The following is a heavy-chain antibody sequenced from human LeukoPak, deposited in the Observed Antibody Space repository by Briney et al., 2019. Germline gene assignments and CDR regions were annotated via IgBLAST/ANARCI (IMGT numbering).Heavy chain of an antibody. CDR3: AKLGGHPLHNYYVGV. J-gene: IGHJ6*03. D-gene: IGHD3-16*01. CDR1: GFTFSTYA. CDR2: ISGSGGGT. Sequence: GGSLRLSCAASGFTFSTYAMSWVRQAPGKGLEWVSGISGSGGGTYYADSVKGRFTISRDNSKNTLYLQINSLRAEDTAVYYCAKLGGHPLHNYYVGVWGKGTTVAVSS. V-gene: IGHV3-23*01.